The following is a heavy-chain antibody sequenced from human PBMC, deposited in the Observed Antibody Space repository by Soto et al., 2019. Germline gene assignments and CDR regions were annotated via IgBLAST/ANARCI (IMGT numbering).Heavy chain of an antibody. V-gene: IGHV2-5*02. CDR3: AHRPGRRPFDY. J-gene: IGHJ4*02. CDR1: GFSLSTSGVG. Sequence: QITLKESGPTLVKPTQTLTLTCTFSGFSLSTSGVGVGWIRQPPGKALEWLAHSYWEDDKRYSPSLKRRLTTTKDTSRNHVARTMPNMDPLDTATCYCAHRPGRRPFDYWGQGTLVTVSS. CDR2: SYWEDDK.